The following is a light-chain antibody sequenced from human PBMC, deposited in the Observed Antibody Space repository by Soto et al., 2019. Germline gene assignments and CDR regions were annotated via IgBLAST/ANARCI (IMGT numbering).Light chain of an antibody. J-gene: IGKJ4*01. Sequence: EIVLTQSPGTLSLSPGERATLTCRASQSVANNYLAWYQQKPGQAPRLLIYDASSRATGIPERISGSGSGTDFTLTISRLEPEDFAVYYCEQYGSTPRTFGGGTKVEIK. CDR1: QSVANNY. CDR2: DAS. CDR3: EQYGSTPRT. V-gene: IGKV3-20*01.